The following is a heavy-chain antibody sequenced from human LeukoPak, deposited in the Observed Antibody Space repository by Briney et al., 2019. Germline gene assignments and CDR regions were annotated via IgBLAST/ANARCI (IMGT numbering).Heavy chain of an antibody. CDR2: IIPILGIA. V-gene: IGHV1-69*04. CDR1: GGTFSSYA. D-gene: IGHD5-18*01. J-gene: IGHJ4*02. CDR3: ARDKGVGYSYGTFSDY. Sequence: SVKVSCKASGGTFSSYAISWVRQAPGQGLEWMGRIIPILGIANYAQKFQGRVTITADKSTSTAYMELSSLRSEDTAVYYCARDKGVGYSYGTFSDYWGQGTLVTVSS.